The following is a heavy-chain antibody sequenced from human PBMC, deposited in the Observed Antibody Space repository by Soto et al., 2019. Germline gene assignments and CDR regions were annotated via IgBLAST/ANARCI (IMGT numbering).Heavy chain of an antibody. Sequence: QVQLVQSGAEVKKPGASVKVSCKASGYTFTSYGTSWVRQAPGQGLEWMGWISAYNGNTNYAQKLQGRVTMTTDTSTSTAYMELRSLRSDDTAVYYCARLYYDILTGYRGYFDYWGQGTLVTVSS. CDR1: GYTFTSYG. D-gene: IGHD3-9*01. J-gene: IGHJ4*02. CDR3: ARLYYDILTGYRGYFDY. V-gene: IGHV1-18*01. CDR2: ISAYNGNT.